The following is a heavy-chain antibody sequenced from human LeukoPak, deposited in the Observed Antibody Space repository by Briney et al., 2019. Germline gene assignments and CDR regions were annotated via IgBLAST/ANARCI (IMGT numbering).Heavy chain of an antibody. V-gene: IGHV3-23*01. Sequence: PGGPLRLSCAASGFTFSSYAMSWARQAPGKGLEWVSAISGSGGSTYYADSVKGRFTISRDNSKNTLYLQMNSLRAEDTAVYYCAKGIAVALNWFDPWGQGTLVTVSS. J-gene: IGHJ5*02. CDR2: ISGSGGST. D-gene: IGHD6-19*01. CDR1: GFTFSSYA. CDR3: AKGIAVALNWFDP.